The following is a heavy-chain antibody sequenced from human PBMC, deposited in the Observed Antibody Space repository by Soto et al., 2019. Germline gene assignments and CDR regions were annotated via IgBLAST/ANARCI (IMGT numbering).Heavy chain of an antibody. V-gene: IGHV3-23*01. D-gene: IGHD4-17*01. CDR2: ISDAAGSA. J-gene: IGHJ3*02. Sequence: EVQLLESGGGLVQPGGSLRLSCVASGFAFSSYGMSWVRQVPGKGLEWVSTISDAAGSAYYVDSVKGRFTISKDNAKKTLYLHMNSLRAEDSAVYYCARPYGGKIGDAPDIWGPGTRVTVSS. CDR3: ARPYGGKIGDAPDI. CDR1: GFAFSSYG.